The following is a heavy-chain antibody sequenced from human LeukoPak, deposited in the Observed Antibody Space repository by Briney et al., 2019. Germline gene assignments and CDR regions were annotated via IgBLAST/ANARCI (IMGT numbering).Heavy chain of an antibody. CDR3: AKHYMGSSYNRGLDY. D-gene: IGHD3-10*01. V-gene: IGHV4-59*08. J-gene: IGHJ4*02. CDR2: IYYSGST. Sequence: SETLSPTCAVYGGSFSGYYWSWIRQPPGKGLEWIGYIYYSGSTYYNPSLKSRVTISVDTSKNQFSLKLSSVTAADTAVYYCAKHYMGSSYNRGLDYWGQGTLVTVSS. CDR1: GGSFSGYY.